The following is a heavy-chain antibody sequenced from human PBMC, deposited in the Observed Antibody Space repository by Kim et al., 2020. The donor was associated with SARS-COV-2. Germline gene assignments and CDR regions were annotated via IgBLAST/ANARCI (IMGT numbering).Heavy chain of an antibody. CDR2: ISWDGGST. D-gene: IGHD7-27*01. Sequence: GGSLRLSCAASGFTFDDYTMHWVRQAPGKGLEWVSLISWDGGSTYYADSVKGRFTISRDNSKNSLYLQTNSLRTEDTALYYCAKGGDGYTDHWGWGYWGQGTLVTVSS. J-gene: IGHJ4*02. CDR3: AKGGDGYTDHWGWGY. CDR1: GFTFDDYT. V-gene: IGHV3-43*01.